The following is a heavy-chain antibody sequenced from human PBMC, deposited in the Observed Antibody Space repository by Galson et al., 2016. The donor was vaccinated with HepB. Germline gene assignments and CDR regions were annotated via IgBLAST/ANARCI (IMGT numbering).Heavy chain of an antibody. Sequence: SVKVSCKASGYTFSNYGISWVRQAPGQGLEWMGWISTYNGNTNYAQGLRGRVTLTRETSTNTVYMELRSLRSADTAVYYCARAGRMITVPKDVWGQGATVTASS. J-gene: IGHJ6*02. D-gene: IGHD3-16*01. CDR2: ISTYNGNT. V-gene: IGHV1-18*01. CDR3: ARAGRMITVPKDV. CDR1: GYTFSNYG.